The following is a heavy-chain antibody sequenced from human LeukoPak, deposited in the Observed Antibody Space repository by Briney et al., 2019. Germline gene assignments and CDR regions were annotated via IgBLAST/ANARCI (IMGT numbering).Heavy chain of an antibody. J-gene: IGHJ6*03. D-gene: IGHD3-10*01. CDR3: AKDLIWFGELFHMDV. V-gene: IGHV3-30*02. Sequence: GGSLRLSCAASGFTFSSYGMHWVRQAPGKGLEWVAFIRYDGSNKYYADSVKGRFTISRDNSKNTLYLQMNSLRAEDTAVYYCAKDLIWFGELFHMDVWGKGTTVTVSS. CDR1: GFTFSSYG. CDR2: IRYDGSNK.